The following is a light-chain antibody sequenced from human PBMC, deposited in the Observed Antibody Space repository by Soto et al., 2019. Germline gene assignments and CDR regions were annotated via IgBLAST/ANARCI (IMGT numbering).Light chain of an antibody. J-gene: IGKJ5*01. V-gene: IGKV1D-12*01. Sequence: DIQMTQSPSFVSAAVGERVTITCRASQVMSSWLAWYQQKPGKAPKLLIFAASTLQSGVPSRFSGSGSRTDFTLTITSLQPEDIGTYYCQQIDTLPSTFGQGTRLEIK. CDR2: AAS. CDR3: QQIDTLPST. CDR1: QVMSSW.